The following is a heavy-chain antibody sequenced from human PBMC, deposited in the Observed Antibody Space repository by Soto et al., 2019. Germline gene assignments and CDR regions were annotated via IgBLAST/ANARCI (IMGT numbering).Heavy chain of an antibody. CDR2: INHSGST. J-gene: IGHJ4*02. Sequence: SETLSLTCAVYGGSFSGYYWSWIRQPPGKGLEWIGEINHSGSTNYNPSLKSRVTISVDTSKNQFSLKLSSVTAADTAVYYCARAQYYDILTGYYPKNYFDYWGQGTLVTVSS. CDR3: ARAQYYDILTGYYPKNYFDY. V-gene: IGHV4-34*01. CDR1: GGSFSGYY. D-gene: IGHD3-9*01.